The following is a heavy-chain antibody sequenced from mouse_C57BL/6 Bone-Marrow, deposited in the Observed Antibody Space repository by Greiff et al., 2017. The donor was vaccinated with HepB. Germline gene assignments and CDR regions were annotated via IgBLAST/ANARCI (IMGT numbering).Heavy chain of an antibody. CDR3: AKPYYYGSSYDWYFDV. CDR2: IYPRSGNT. V-gene: IGHV1-81*01. Sequence: VQLQESGAELARPGASVKLSCKASGYTFTSYGISWVKQSTGQGLEWIGEIYPRSGNTYYNEKFKGKATLTADKSSSTAYMELRSLTSEDSAVYFCAKPYYYGSSYDWYFDVWGTGTTVTVSS. D-gene: IGHD1-1*01. J-gene: IGHJ1*03. CDR1: GYTFTSYG.